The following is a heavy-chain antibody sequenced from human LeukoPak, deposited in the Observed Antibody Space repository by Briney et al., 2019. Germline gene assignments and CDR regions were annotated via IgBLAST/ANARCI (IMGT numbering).Heavy chain of an antibody. CDR2: IKQDGSTK. V-gene: IGHV3-7*01. J-gene: IGHJ4*02. CDR1: GFTFSSYS. Sequence: GSLRLSCAASGFTFSSYSMNWVRQAPGKGLEWVANIKQDGSTKHYADSLKGRFTISRDNPKNSLFLQMNNLRADDTAIYYCTRDTIGSLDYWGQGILVTVAS. D-gene: IGHD1-26*01. CDR3: TRDTIGSLDY.